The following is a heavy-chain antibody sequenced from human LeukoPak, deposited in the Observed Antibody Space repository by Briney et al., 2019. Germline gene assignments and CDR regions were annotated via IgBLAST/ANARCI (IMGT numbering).Heavy chain of an antibody. CDR1: GGSFSGHY. CDR3: ARGYSGYDPFDY. J-gene: IGHJ4*02. CDR2: IKDSGST. Sequence: SETLSLTCAVYGGSFSGHYWSWIRQPPGKGLEWIGEIKDSGSTNYNPSLKSRVTISVDTSKNQFSLKLSSVTAADTAVYYCARGYSGYDPFDYWGQGTLVTVSS. D-gene: IGHD5-12*01. V-gene: IGHV4-34*01.